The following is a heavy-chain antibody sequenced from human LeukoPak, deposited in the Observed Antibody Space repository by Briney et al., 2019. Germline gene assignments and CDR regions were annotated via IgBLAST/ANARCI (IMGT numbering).Heavy chain of an antibody. CDR3: ASQYYYDSSGFLGDY. V-gene: IGHV1-69*13. CDR1: GGTFSSYA. J-gene: IGHJ4*02. Sequence: GASVKVSCKASGGTFSSYAISWVRQAPGQGLEWMGGIIPIFGTANYAQKFQGRVTITADESTSTAYMELSSLRSEDTAVYYCASQYYYDSSGFLGDYWSQGTLVTVSS. CDR2: IIPIFGTA. D-gene: IGHD3-22*01.